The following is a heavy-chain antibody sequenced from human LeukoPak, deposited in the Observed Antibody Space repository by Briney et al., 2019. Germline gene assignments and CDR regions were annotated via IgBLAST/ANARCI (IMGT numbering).Heavy chain of an antibody. V-gene: IGHV4-61*02. D-gene: IGHD5-24*01. Sequence: PSETLSLTCTVSGGSISSGSYYWSWIRQPAGKGLEWIGRIYTSGSTNYNPSLKSRVTISVDTSKNQFSLKLSSVTAADTAVYYCARDRGGMATTFDYWGQGTLVTVSS. CDR3: ARDRGGMATTFDY. CDR1: GGSISSGSYY. CDR2: IYTSGST. J-gene: IGHJ4*02.